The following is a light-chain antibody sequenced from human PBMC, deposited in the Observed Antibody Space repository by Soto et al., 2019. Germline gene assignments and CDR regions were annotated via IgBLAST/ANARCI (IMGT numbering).Light chain of an antibody. CDR2: GAS. CDR3: QQYNDWPPGT. Sequence: IVMTQSPATLSVSPGEGATLSCRASQSVGSNVAWYQQIPGQGPRLLIYGASTRATGVPARFSGTGSGTEFALTINSLQSEDFAVYYCQQYNDWPPGTFGQGTKVDIK. V-gene: IGKV3-15*01. CDR1: QSVGSN. J-gene: IGKJ1*01.